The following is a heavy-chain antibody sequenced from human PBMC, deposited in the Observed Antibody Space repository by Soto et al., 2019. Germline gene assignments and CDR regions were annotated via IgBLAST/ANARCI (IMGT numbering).Heavy chain of an antibody. D-gene: IGHD3-10*01. J-gene: IGHJ5*02. V-gene: IGHV4-34*01. CDR3: ARGQYYYPNNWFDP. Sequence: QVQLQQWGAGLLKPSETLSLTCAVYGGSFSGYYWSWIRQPPGKGLEWIGEINHSGSTNYNPSLKSRVTISVDTSKNQFSLKLSSVTAADTAVYYCARGQYYYPNNWFDPWGQGTLVTVSS. CDR1: GGSFSGYY. CDR2: INHSGST.